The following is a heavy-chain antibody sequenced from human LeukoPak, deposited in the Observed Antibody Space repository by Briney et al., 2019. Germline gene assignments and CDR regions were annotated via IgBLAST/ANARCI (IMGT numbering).Heavy chain of an antibody. CDR1: GGSMITYN. D-gene: IGHD6-25*01. J-gene: IGHJ4*02. CDR3: ARHAPSSALVDY. CDR2: IYYSGST. V-gene: IGHV4-59*08. Sequence: PSETLSLTCTESGGSMITYNWSSIRQPPGKGPEWIGYIYYSGSTSYNPSLKSRVTISVDTSKNQFSLRLSSVTAADTAVYYCARHAPSSALVDYWGQGALVTVSA.